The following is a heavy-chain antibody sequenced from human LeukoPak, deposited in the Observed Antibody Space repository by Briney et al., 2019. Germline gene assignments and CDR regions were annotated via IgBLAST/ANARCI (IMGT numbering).Heavy chain of an antibody. Sequence: KPSETLSLTCTVSGGSISSGSYYWSWIRQPPGKGLGWIGRIYTSGSTNYNPSLKSRVTISVDTSKNQFSLKLSSVTAADTAVYYCARGLVGPYYWGQGTLVTVSS. CDR1: GGSISSGSYY. CDR3: ARGLVGPYY. J-gene: IGHJ4*02. CDR2: IYTSGST. D-gene: IGHD1-26*01. V-gene: IGHV4-61*02.